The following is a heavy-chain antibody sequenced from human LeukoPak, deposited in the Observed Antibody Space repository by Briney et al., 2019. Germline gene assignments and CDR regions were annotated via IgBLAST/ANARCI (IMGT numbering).Heavy chain of an antibody. J-gene: IGHJ3*01. Sequence: GGSLRLSCVASEFTFSGYWMSWVRQAPGRGLEWAANINQDGSEKYYVDSVKGRFTISRDNAKNSLSLQMNSLRAEDTAVYYCVRDARLVNIDAFDVWGRGTKVTVSS. V-gene: IGHV3-7*01. D-gene: IGHD2-21*01. CDR3: VRDARLVNIDAFDV. CDR2: INQDGSEK. CDR1: EFTFSGYW.